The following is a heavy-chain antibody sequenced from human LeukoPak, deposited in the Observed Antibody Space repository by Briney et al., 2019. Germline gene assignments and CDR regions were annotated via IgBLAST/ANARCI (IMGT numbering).Heavy chain of an antibody. CDR1: GGSFSGYY. V-gene: IGHV4-34*01. J-gene: IGHJ5*02. CDR2: INHSGST. Sequence: SETLSLTCAVYGGSFSGYYWSWIRQPPGKGLEWIGEINHSGSTNYNPSLKSRVTISVDTSKNQFSLKLSSVTAADTAVYYCARGGGIVGAKGAWGQGTLVTASS. CDR3: ARGGGIVGAKGA. D-gene: IGHD1-26*01.